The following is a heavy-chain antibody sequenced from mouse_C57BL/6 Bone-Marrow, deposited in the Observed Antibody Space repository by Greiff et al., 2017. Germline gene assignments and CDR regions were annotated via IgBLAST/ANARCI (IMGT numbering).Heavy chain of an antibody. Sequence: VQLQQSGAELARPGASVKLSCKASGYTFTSYGISWVKQRTGQGLEWIGEIYPRSGNTYYNEKFKGKATLTADKSSSTAYMELRSLTSEDSAVYFCARAWLRRRPGFAYWGQGTLVTVSA. CDR2: IYPRSGNT. V-gene: IGHV1-81*01. CDR3: ARAWLRRRPGFAY. CDR1: GYTFTSYG. D-gene: IGHD2-2*01. J-gene: IGHJ3*01.